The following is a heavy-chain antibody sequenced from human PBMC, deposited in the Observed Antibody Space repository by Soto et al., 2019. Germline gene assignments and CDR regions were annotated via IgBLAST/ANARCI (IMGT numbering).Heavy chain of an antibody. V-gene: IGHV1-2*04. J-gene: IGHJ4*02. Sequence: ASVKVSCKASGYTFTGYYMHWVRQAPGQGLEWMGWINPNSGGTNYAQKFQGWVTMTRDTSISTAYMELSSLSAEDTAVYYCARGGHYDGVSYHPVGFDYWGQGTQVTVSS. CDR2: INPNSGGT. CDR3: ARGGHYDGVSYHPVGFDY. D-gene: IGHD3-16*01. CDR1: GYTFTGYY.